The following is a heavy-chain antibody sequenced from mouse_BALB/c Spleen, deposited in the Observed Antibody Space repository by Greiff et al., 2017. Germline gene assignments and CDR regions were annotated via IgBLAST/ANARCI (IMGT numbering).Heavy chain of an antibody. V-gene: IGHV3-2*02. CDR1: GYSITSDYA. D-gene: IGHD4-1*01. Sequence: EVMLVESGPGLVKPSQSLSLTCTVTGYSITSDYAWNWIRQFPGNKLEWMGYISYSGSTSYNPSLKSRISITRDTSKNQFFLQLNSVTTEDTATYYCAREGELYAMDYWGQGTSVTVAS. CDR3: AREGELYAMDY. J-gene: IGHJ4*01. CDR2: ISYSGST.